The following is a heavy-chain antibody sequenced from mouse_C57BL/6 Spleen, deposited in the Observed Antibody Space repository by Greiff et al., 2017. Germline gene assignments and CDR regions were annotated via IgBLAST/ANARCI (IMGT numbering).Heavy chain of an antibody. V-gene: IGHV1-55*01. Sequence: VQLQQSGAELVKPGASVKMSCKASGYTFTSYWITWVKQRPGQGLEWIGDIFPGSGSTNYNEKFKSKATLTVDTSSSTAYLQLSSLTSEDSAVYYCARSGYYFDYWGQGTTLTVSS. J-gene: IGHJ2*01. CDR3: ARSGYYFDY. D-gene: IGHD4-1*01. CDR1: GYTFTSYW. CDR2: IFPGSGST.